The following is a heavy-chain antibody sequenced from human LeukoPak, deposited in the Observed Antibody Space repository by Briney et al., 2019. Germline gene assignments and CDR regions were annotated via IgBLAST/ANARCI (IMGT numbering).Heavy chain of an antibody. Sequence: GGSLRLSCAASGFTFSSYSMNWVRQAPGKGLEWVSYISSSSSTIYYADSVKGRFTISRDNAKNSLYLQMNSLRAEDTAVYYCAGGNTGYCSSTSCYSYDAFDIWGQGTMVTVSS. CDR2: ISSSSSTI. V-gene: IGHV3-48*04. CDR1: GFTFSSYS. D-gene: IGHD2-2*02. J-gene: IGHJ3*02. CDR3: AGGNTGYCSSTSCYSYDAFDI.